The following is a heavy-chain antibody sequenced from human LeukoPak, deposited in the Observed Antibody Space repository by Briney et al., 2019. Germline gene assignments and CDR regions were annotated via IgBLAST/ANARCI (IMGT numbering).Heavy chain of an antibody. Sequence: PGGSLRLSCAASGFPFSSYWMSWVRQAPGKGLEWVANIKEDGSEKYYVDSAKGRFTISRDNAKNSLYLQMNSLRAEDTAVYFCARDSPGTTASDYWGQGTLVTVSS. CDR1: GFPFSSYW. CDR2: IKEDGSEK. D-gene: IGHD1-1*01. V-gene: IGHV3-7*01. J-gene: IGHJ4*02. CDR3: ARDSPGTTASDY.